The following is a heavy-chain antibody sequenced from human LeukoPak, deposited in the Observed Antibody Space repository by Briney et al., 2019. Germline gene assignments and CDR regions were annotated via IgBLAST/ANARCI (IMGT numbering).Heavy chain of an antibody. Sequence: PSETLSLTCTVSGGSISSYYWSWIRQPPGKGLEWIGYIYYSGSTNYNPSLKSRVTISVDTSKNQFSLKLNSVTAADTAVYYCARYVWGSYPTFEDYWGQGTLVTVSP. J-gene: IGHJ4*02. CDR1: GGSISSYY. V-gene: IGHV4-59*01. D-gene: IGHD3-16*02. CDR2: IYYSGST. CDR3: ARYVWGSYPTFEDY.